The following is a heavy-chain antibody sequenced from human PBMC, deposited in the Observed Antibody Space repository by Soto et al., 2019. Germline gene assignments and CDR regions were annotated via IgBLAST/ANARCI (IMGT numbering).Heavy chain of an antibody. CDR2: IYYSGST. CDR3: ARHWGQWRTQYYYCYMDV. D-gene: IGHD6-19*01. Sequence: PSDTLSLTFTVSGCSISSSSYYWCWILQPPGKGLEWIGSIYYSGSTYYNPSLKSRVTISVDTSKNQFSLKLSSVTAADTAVYYCARHWGQWRTQYYYCYMDVWGKGTTVTVSS. CDR1: GCSISSSSYY. V-gene: IGHV4-39*01. J-gene: IGHJ6*03.